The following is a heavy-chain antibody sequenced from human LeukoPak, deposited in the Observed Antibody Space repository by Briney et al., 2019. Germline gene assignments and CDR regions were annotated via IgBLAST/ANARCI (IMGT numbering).Heavy chain of an antibody. CDR3: ARAYYGDYDDAFDI. J-gene: IGHJ3*02. Sequence: AGGSLRLSCAASGFTFSSYAMHWVRQAPGKGLEWVAVISYDGSNKYYADSVKGRFTISRDNSKNTLYLQMNSLRAEDTAVYYCARAYYGDYDDAFDIWGQGTMVTVSS. D-gene: IGHD4-17*01. CDR2: ISYDGSNK. V-gene: IGHV3-30-3*01. CDR1: GFTFSSYA.